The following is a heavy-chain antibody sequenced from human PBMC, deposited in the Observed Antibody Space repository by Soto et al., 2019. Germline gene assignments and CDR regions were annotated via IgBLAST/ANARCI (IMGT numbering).Heavy chain of an antibody. CDR3: ARDGVSSPTYYYDSSGSQAWFDP. Sequence: VASVKVSCKASGYTFTGYYMHWVRQAPGQGXEWMGWINPNSGGTNYAQKFQGRVTMTRDTSISTAYMELSRLRSDDTAVYYCARDGVSSPTYYYDSSGSQAWFDPWGQGTLVTVS. J-gene: IGHJ5*02. CDR1: GYTFTGYY. CDR2: INPNSGGT. D-gene: IGHD3-22*01. V-gene: IGHV1-2*02.